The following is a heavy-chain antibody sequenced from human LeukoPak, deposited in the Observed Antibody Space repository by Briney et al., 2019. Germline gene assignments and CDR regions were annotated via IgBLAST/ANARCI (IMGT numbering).Heavy chain of an antibody. CDR2: ISGTGGRT. CDR1: GFTFSSFG. Sequence: GGSLRLSCAASGFTFSSFGMSWVRQAPGKGLVWVSTISGTGGRTHYADSVKGRFTISRDNSENTLYLQMNSLRAEDTAVYYCAKESPVVTLADYWGRGTLVTVSS. V-gene: IGHV3-23*01. CDR3: AKESPVVTLADY. D-gene: IGHD2-21*02. J-gene: IGHJ4*02.